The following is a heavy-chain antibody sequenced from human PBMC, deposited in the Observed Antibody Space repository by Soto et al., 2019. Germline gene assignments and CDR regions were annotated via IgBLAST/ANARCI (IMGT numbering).Heavy chain of an antibody. CDR2: IYYSGST. J-gene: IGHJ3*02. Sequence: QVQLQESGPGLVKPSQTLSLTCTVSGGSISSGGYYWSCIRQYPGKGLEWIGYIYYSGSTYYNPSLTSRVTISVDTSKNQFSLKLSSVTTADTAVYYCARELRYFDWSEAFDIWGQGTMVTVSS. CDR1: GGSISSGGYY. CDR3: ARELRYFDWSEAFDI. D-gene: IGHD3-9*01. V-gene: IGHV4-31*03.